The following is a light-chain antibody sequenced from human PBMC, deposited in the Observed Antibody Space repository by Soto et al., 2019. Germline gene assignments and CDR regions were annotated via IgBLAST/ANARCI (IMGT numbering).Light chain of an antibody. CDR2: ATS. V-gene: IGKV1-39*01. CDR3: EPSFTTPP. J-gene: IGKJ5*01. CDR1: QTVSSY. Sequence: DIQMTQSPSSLSASVGDRVNITCRASQTVSSYLNWYQQKPGTVPKLLIYATSNLQSGVPSRFSGRGFGTDFTLTICSLQPEDFATYYCEPSFTTPPFAQGTRLEIK.